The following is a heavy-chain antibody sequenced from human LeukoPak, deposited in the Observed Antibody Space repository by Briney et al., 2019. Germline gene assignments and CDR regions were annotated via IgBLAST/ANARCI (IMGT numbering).Heavy chain of an antibody. V-gene: IGHV5-51*01. J-gene: IGHJ4*02. CDR3: AIQGKMVRGVIVFEY. Sequence: GESLKISCKGSGYSFTSYCIGWVRQMPGKGLEWMGIIYPGDSDTRYSPSFQGQVTISADKSISTAYLQWSSLKASDTAMYYCAIQGKMVRGVIVFEYWGPGTLVSVSS. CDR2: IYPGDSDT. D-gene: IGHD3-10*01. CDR1: GYSFTSYC.